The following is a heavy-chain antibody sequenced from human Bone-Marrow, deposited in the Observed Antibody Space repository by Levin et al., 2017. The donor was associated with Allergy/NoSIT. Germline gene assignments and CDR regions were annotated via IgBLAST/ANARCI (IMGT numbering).Heavy chain of an antibody. J-gene: IGHJ4*02. V-gene: IGHV7-4-1*01. CDR2: INTNTGNP. D-gene: IGHD6-19*01. CDR1: GYTFTSYA. CDR3: ATKRGGYSSGWSDYYFDY. Sequence: GESLKISCKASGYTFTSYAMNWVRQAPGQGLEWMGWINTNTGNPTYAQGFTGRFVFSLDTSVSTAYLQICSLKAEDTAVYYCATKRGGYSSGWSDYYFDYWGQGTLVTVSS.